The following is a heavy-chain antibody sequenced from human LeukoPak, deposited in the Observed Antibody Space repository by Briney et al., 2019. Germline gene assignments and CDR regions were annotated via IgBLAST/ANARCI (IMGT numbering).Heavy chain of an antibody. Sequence: PGGSLRLSCAASGFPVSNKYMTWVPQAPGKGVEWVSLIYSDGRTYYADSVKGRCTISRDNSKNTLYLQMNSLRVEDTAVYFCARDLSLSGYLDAFDIWGQGTMVTVSS. CDR2: IYSDGRT. CDR1: GFPVSNKY. CDR3: ARDLSLSGYLDAFDI. V-gene: IGHV3-53*01. J-gene: IGHJ3*02. D-gene: IGHD3-22*01.